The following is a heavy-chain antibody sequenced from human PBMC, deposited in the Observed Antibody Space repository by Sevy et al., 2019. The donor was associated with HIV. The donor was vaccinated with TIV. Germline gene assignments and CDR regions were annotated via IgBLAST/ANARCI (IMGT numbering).Heavy chain of an antibody. D-gene: IGHD2-21*01. CDR3: ARGGVVWQVAYGIDV. J-gene: IGHJ6*02. V-gene: IGHV1-46*01. Sequence: ASVKVYCKASGYSFMTYHMNWVRQAPGQGLEWMGIINPSGGSTSYAQKFQGRVTMTRDTSTSTVYMELSSLRSEDRAVYYCARGGVVWQVAYGIDVWGQGTTVTVSS. CDR2: INPSGGST. CDR1: GYSFMTYH.